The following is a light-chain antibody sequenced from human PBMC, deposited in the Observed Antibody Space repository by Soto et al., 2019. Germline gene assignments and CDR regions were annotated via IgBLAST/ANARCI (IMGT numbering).Light chain of an antibody. Sequence: QSVLTQPASVSGSPGQSITISCTGTSSAVGRYNYVSWYQHHPGKAPKLIFYDVSNRPSGVSERFSVSKSGYTASLTISGLQAEDEADYYCNSCTTSSTYVFGTGTKVTVL. V-gene: IGLV2-14*03. CDR2: DVS. CDR3: NSCTTSSTYV. CDR1: SSAVGRYNY. J-gene: IGLJ1*01.